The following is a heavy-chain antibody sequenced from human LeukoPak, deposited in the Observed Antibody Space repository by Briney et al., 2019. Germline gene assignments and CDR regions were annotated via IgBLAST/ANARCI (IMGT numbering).Heavy chain of an antibody. V-gene: IGHV3-23*01. CDR1: GVTLSSYA. CDR3: ANEVRPNDY. J-gene: IGHJ4*02. CDR2: IIGSGSST. D-gene: IGHD1-1*01. Sequence: GGSLRLSCAASGVTLSSYAMSLVRQAPGKGLEWVSAIIGSGSSTYYADSVKGRFTISRDNSKNTLYLEMNSLRVEDTALYYCANEVRPNDYWGQGTLVTVSS.